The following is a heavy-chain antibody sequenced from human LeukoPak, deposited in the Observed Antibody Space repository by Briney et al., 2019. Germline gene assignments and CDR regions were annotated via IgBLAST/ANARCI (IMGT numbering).Heavy chain of an antibody. CDR3: ATYYYGSGSYYEYYFDY. CDR1: GGTFSSYA. CDR2: IIPIFGTA. D-gene: IGHD3-10*01. V-gene: IGHV1-69*13. J-gene: IGHJ4*02. Sequence: GAPVKVSCKASGGTFSSYAISWVRQAPGQGLEWMGGIIPIFGTANYAQKFQGRVTITADESTSTAYMELSSLRSEDTAVYYCATYYYGSGSYYEYYFDYWGQGTLVTVSS.